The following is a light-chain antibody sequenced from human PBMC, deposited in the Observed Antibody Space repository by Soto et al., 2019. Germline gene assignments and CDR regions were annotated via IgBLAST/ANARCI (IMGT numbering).Light chain of an antibody. V-gene: IGKV1-39*01. CDR2: AAS. CDR3: QQSYSLPYT. CDR1: QSVGSL. Sequence: DIQMTQSPSSLSASVGDRVTITCRASQSVGSLLNWFQQRPGIAPKLLIYAASTLQSGAPSRFSGSGAGTDFTLIISSLQPEDFATYYCQQSYSLPYTFCQGTKLEI. J-gene: IGKJ2*01.